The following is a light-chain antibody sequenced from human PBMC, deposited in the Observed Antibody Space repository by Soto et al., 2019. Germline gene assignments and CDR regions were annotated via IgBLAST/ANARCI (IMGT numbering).Light chain of an antibody. CDR2: RTS. J-gene: IGKJ4*01. CDR1: QGSGTT. CDR3: PHYDNWPLT. Sequence: EIVMTQSPAPLSVSPGAGATLSCRASQGSGTTVAWYQQKPGQTPRLLIHRTSISATAVPARFSGSASGTEFTLTITSLQSEDFAVYYCPHYDNWPLTFGGGTKIESK. V-gene: IGKV3-15*01.